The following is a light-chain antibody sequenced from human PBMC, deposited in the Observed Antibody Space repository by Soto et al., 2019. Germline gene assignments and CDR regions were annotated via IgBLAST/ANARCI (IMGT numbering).Light chain of an antibody. J-gene: IGKJ1*01. CDR2: DAS. CDR3: QHYNGHSTWS. Sequence: STLSASVGDRVTITCRASQSVTKWVAWYQQRPGQAPKVLIWDASSLQRGVPSRFSGSGYGTEFTLTISSLQPDDFATYYCQHYNGHSTWSFGQGTKVDIK. CDR1: QSVTKW. V-gene: IGKV1-5*01.